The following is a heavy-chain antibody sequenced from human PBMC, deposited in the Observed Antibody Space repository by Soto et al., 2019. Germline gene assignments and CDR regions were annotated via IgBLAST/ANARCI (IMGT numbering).Heavy chain of an antibody. D-gene: IGHD3-3*01. V-gene: IGHV4-39*01. CDR2: IYYSGST. Sequence: SETLSLTCTVSGGSISSSSYYWGWIRQPPGKGLEWIGSIYYSGSTYYNPSLKSRVTISVDTSKNQFSLKLSSVTAADTAVYYCARQISRITIFGVALYYYYGMDVWGQGTTVTVSS. J-gene: IGHJ6*02. CDR3: ARQISRITIFGVALYYYYGMDV. CDR1: GGSISSSSYY.